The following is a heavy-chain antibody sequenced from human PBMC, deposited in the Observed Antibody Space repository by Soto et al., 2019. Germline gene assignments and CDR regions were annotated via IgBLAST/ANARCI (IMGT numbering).Heavy chain of an antibody. CDR1: GGSFSGYY. CDR3: ASFSWEATIPFFDY. V-gene: IGHV4-34*01. Sequence: SETLSLTCAVYGGSFSGYYWSWIRQPPGKGLEWIGEINHSGSTNYNPSLKSRVTISVDTSKNQFSLKLSSVTAADTAVYYCASFSWEATIPFFDYWGQGTLVTVSS. J-gene: IGHJ4*02. D-gene: IGHD5-12*01. CDR2: INHSGST.